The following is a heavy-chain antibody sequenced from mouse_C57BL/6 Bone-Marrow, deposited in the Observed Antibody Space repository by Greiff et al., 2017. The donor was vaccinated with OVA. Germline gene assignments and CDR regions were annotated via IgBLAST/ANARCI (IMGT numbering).Heavy chain of an antibody. Sequence: QVQLKQPGAELVKPGASVKLSCKASGYTFTSYWMHWVKQRPGQGLEWIGMIHPNSGSTNYNEKFKSKATLTVDKSSSTAYMQLSSLTSEDSAVYYCARGPDGYYPYYAMDYWGQGTSVTVSS. CDR1: GYTFTSYW. V-gene: IGHV1-64*01. D-gene: IGHD2-3*01. J-gene: IGHJ4*01. CDR2: IHPNSGST. CDR3: ARGPDGYYPYYAMDY.